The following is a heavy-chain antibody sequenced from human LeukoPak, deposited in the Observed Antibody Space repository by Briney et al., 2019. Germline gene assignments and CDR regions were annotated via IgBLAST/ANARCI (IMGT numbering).Heavy chain of an antibody. J-gene: IGHJ4*02. CDR2: ISYDGSNK. CDR3: AKNGIVGATISAADY. V-gene: IGHV3-30*04. CDR1: GFTFSSYA. D-gene: IGHD1-26*01. Sequence: GGSLRLSCAASGFTFSSYAMHWVRQAPGKGLEWVAVISYDGSNKYYADSGKGRFTISGDNSKNTLYLQRNSLRAEDTAVYYCAKNGIVGATISAADYWGQGTLVTVSS.